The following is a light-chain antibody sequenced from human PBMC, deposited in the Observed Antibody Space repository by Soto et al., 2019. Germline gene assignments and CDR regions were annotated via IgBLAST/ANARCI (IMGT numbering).Light chain of an antibody. Sequence: DIQMTQSPSSLSASVGDRVTITCRASQGIRDDLGWYQQKPGKAPKRLIYAASTFQSGVPSRFSGSGSGTEFTLPISSLPPEDFATPDCLHPKSYLSLTFGGGTKVEIK. CDR1: QGIRDD. CDR3: LHPKSYLSLT. J-gene: IGKJ4*01. CDR2: AAS. V-gene: IGKV1-17*01.